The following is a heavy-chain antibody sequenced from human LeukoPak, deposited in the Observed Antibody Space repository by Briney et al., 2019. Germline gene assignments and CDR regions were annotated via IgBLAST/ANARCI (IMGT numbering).Heavy chain of an antibody. CDR1: GFTFSRYW. D-gene: IGHD3-16*02. Sequence: GGSLRLSCAASGFTFSRYWMTWVRQAPGKGLEWVADIKQDGSEKYYVDSVKGRFTISRDNAKNSLYLQMNSLRAEETAVYYCAMVSSDDYAWGNYRYCGVWGQGTLVTVSS. CDR3: AMVSSDDYAWGNYRYCGV. J-gene: IGHJ4*02. V-gene: IGHV3-7*01. CDR2: IKQDGSEK.